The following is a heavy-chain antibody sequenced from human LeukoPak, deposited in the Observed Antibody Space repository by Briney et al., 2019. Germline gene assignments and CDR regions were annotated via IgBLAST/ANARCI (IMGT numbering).Heavy chain of an antibody. V-gene: IGHV4-4*03. D-gene: IGHD5-12*01. CDR3: ARSDIEGDWFDP. Sequence: PETLSLTCAVSGGSISSSNWWSWVRQPPGKGLEWIGEIYHSGSTNYNPSLKSRVTISVDKSKNQFSLKLSSVTAADTAVYYCARSDIEGDWFDPWGQGTLVTVSS. CDR2: IYHSGST. CDR1: GGSISSSNW. J-gene: IGHJ5*02.